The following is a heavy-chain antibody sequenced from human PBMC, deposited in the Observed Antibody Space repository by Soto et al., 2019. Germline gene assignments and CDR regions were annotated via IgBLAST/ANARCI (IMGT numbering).Heavy chain of an antibody. Sequence: GGSLRLSCAASGFTFSSYGMHWVRQAPGKGLEWVAVISYDGSNKYYADSVKGRFTISRDNSKNTLYLQMNSLRAEDTAVYYCAKDGRYYYVSSGSPHDYWGQGALVTVSS. J-gene: IGHJ4*02. CDR3: AKDGRYYYVSSGSPHDY. V-gene: IGHV3-30*18. CDR1: GFTFSSYG. D-gene: IGHD3-22*01. CDR2: ISYDGSNK.